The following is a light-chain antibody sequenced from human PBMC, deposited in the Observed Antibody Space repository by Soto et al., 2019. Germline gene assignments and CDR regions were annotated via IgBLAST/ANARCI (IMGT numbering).Light chain of an antibody. Sequence: EIVLTQSPATLSLSPGERATLSCRASQSVSSYLAWYQQKPGQAPRLLIYDASNRATGIPARFSGSGSGTDFTLTISSLEPEDFAVYYCQQRYSWPLTFGGGTTVEIK. V-gene: IGKV3-11*01. CDR2: DAS. CDR1: QSVSSY. J-gene: IGKJ4*01. CDR3: QQRYSWPLT.